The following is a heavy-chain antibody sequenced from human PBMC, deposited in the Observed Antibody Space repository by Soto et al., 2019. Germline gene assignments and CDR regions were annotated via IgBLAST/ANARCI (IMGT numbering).Heavy chain of an antibody. V-gene: IGHV3-23*01. CDR1: GVSVCSYA. CDR3: AKLRYFDWSAYNWFEY. J-gene: IGHJ5*01. CDR2: ISGSGATT. D-gene: IGHD3-9*01. Sequence: GGSPRICCAACGVSVCSYAMAGVRQEPGKGLEWVSGISGSGATTSYADSVKGRFTVSRDNSKNTLYLQMNSLRVEDTAVYHCAKLRYFDWSAYNWFEYWGQGTPVTVSS.